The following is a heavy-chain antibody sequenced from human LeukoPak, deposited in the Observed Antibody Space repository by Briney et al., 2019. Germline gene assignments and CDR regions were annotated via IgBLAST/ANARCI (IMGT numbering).Heavy chain of an antibody. CDR2: ISYDGSNK. J-gene: IGHJ4*02. V-gene: IGHV3-30*18. CDR1: GFTFTNYG. CDR3: AKNHYFDY. Sequence: GGSLRLSCAASGFTFTNYGMNWVRQAPGKGLEWVALISYDGSNKYYADSVKGRFTISRDNSKNTLYLQMNSLRAEDTAVYYCAKNHYFDYWGQGTLVTVSS.